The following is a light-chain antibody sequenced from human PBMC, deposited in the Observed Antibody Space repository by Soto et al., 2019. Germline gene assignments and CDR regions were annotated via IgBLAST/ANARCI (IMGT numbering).Light chain of an antibody. CDR2: GAS. CDR3: QQYGSSPMYT. CDR1: QRVSSNY. J-gene: IGKJ2*01. V-gene: IGKV3-20*01. Sequence: EIVLTQSPGTLSLSPGERATLSCRASQRVSSNYLAWYQQKPGQAPSLLIYGASSRATGIPDRFSGSGSGTDFTLNISRLEPEDSAVYYCQQYGSSPMYTVGQGTRLEIK.